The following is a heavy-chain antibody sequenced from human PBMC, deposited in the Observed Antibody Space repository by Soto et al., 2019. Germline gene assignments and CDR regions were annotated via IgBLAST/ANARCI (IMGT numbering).Heavy chain of an antibody. V-gene: IGHV4-59*01. CDR2: IYYSGST. CDR1: GGSISSYY. D-gene: IGHD3-10*01. J-gene: IGHJ5*02. CDR3: ARRCPLNYFVSGTSLHCFDP. Sequence: SETLSLTCTVSGGSISSYYWSWIRQPPGKGLEWIGYIYYSGSTNYNPSLKSRVTVSVDTSKNQFSLKLSSVNAADTAVYYCARRCPLNYFVSGTSLHCFDPWGQGTLVTVSS.